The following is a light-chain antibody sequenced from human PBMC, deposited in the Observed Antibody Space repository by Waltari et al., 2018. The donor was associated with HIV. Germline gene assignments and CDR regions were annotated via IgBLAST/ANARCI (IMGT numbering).Light chain of an antibody. CDR3: CSFARSSTWV. CDR2: EVN. V-gene: IGLV2-23*02. CDR1: SSNIGSYNL. J-gene: IGLJ3*02. Sequence: QSALTQPASVSGSPGQSITISCTGTSSNIGSYNLVSWYQQHPGKAPNLMGYEVNQRPSGTSNRFAGSKSGNTASLTIAGLQAEDEAEYYCCSFARSSTWVFGGGTKLSVL.